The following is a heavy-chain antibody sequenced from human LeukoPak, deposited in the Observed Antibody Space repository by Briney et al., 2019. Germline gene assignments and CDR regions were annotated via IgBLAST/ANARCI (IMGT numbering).Heavy chain of an antibody. D-gene: IGHD5-18*01. V-gene: IGHV1-8*01. CDR2: MNPNSGNT. CDR1: GYTFTSYD. J-gene: IGHJ3*02. Sequence: ASVKVSCKASGYTFTSYDINWVRQATGQGLEWMGWMNPNSGNTGYAQKFQGRVTMTRNTSISTAYMELSSLRSEDTAVYYCARDRTADTAMGDAFDIWGQGTMVTVSS. CDR3: ARDRTADTAMGDAFDI.